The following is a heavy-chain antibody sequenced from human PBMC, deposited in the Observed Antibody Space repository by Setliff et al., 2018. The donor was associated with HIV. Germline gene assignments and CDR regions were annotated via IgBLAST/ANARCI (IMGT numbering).Heavy chain of an antibody. V-gene: IGHV4-4*08. CDR2: VYSSGST. J-gene: IGHJ4*02. CDR1: GDSISNYF. Sequence: SETLSLTCTVSGDSISNYFWSWVRQPPGKGLEWIGYVYSSGSTSYNPSLKSRVTISADMSTNQFSLKLTSVTAADTAVYYCATFCSTSSCRYAPLFDSWGLGTLVTVSS. D-gene: IGHD3-3*01. CDR3: ATFCSTSSCRYAPLFDS.